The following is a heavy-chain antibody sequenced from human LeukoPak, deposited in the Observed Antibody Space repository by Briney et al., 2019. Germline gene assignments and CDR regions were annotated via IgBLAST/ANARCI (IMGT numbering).Heavy chain of an antibody. D-gene: IGHD5-24*01. CDR1: GFTFSTYN. V-gene: IGHV3-21*01. CDR3: ARDRDGYNV. J-gene: IGHJ4*02. Sequence: GGSLRLSCAASGFTFSTYNMVWVRQAPGKGLEWVSSISSSNSYISYADSVKGRFTISRDNAKNSLYLQMNSLRAEDTAVYYCARDRDGYNVWGQGTLVTVSS. CDR2: ISSSNSYI.